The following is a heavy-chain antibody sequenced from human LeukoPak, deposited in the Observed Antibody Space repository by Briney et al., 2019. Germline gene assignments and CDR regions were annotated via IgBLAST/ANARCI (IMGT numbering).Heavy chain of an antibody. D-gene: IGHD4-17*01. CDR2: IYYSGST. Sequence: SETLSLTCTVSGGSISSSSYYWGWIRQPPGKGLEWIGSIYYSGSTYYNPSLKSRVTISVDTSKNQFSLKLSSVTAADTAVYYCARQATVTTWLGNYYYYYGMDVWGQGTTVTVSS. J-gene: IGHJ6*02. CDR3: ARQATVTTWLGNYYYYYGMDV. CDR1: GGSISSSSYY. V-gene: IGHV4-39*01.